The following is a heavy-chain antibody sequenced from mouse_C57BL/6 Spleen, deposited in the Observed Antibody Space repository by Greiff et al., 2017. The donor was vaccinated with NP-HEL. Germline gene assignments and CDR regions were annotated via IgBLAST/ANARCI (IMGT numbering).Heavy chain of an antibody. Sequence: EVQGVESGGGLVKPGGSLKLSCAASGFTFSDYGMHWVRQAPEKGLEWVAYISSGSSTIYYADTVKGRFTISRDNAKNTLFLQMTSLRSEDTAMYYCAKIYYYGSGWYFDVWGTGTTVTVSS. CDR1: GFTFSDYG. CDR3: AKIYYYGSGWYFDV. J-gene: IGHJ1*03. CDR2: ISSGSSTI. V-gene: IGHV5-17*01. D-gene: IGHD1-1*01.